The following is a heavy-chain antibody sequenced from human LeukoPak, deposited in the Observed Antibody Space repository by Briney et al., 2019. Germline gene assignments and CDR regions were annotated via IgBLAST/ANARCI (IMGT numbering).Heavy chain of an antibody. CDR2: IYTSGST. V-gene: IGHV4-4*07. CDR1: GGSISSYY. J-gene: IGHJ5*02. CDR3: ARAAYSGYDGVNWSDP. D-gene: IGHD5-12*01. Sequence: SETLSLTCTVSGGSISSYYWSWIRQPAGKGLEWIGRIYTSGSTNYNPSLKSRVTMSVDTSKNQFSLKLSSVTAADTAVYYCARAAYSGYDGVNWSDPWGQGTLVTVSS.